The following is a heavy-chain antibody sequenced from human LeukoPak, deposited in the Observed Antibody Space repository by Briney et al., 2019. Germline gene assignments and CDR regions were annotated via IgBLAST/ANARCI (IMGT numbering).Heavy chain of an antibody. CDR1: GFTFSSYG. V-gene: IGHV3-23*01. D-gene: IGHD5-18*01. CDR2: ISGSGGST. CDR3: AREDMGYSYGYYTYYYYYYMDV. J-gene: IGHJ6*03. Sequence: GGTLRLSCAASGFTFSSYGMSWVRQAPGKGLEWVSAISGSGGSTYYADSVKGRFTISRDNAKNSLYLQMNSLRAEDTAVYYCAREDMGYSYGYYTYYYYYYMDVWGKGTTVTVSS.